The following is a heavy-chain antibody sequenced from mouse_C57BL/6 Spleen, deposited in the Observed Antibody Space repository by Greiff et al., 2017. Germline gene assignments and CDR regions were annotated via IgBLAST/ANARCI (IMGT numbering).Heavy chain of an antibody. CDR2: ISSGSSTI. CDR3: ARTRVGAMDY. J-gene: IGHJ4*01. V-gene: IGHV5-17*01. CDR1: GFTFSDYG. Sequence: EVQGVESGGGLVKPGGSLKLSCAASGFTFSDYGMHWVRQAPEKGLEWVAYISSGSSTIYYADTVQGRFTISRDNAKNTLFLQMTSLRSEDTAMDYCARTRVGAMDYWGQGTSVTVSS.